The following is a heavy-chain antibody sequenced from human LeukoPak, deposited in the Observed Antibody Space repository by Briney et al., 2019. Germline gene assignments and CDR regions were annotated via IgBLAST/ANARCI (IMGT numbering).Heavy chain of an antibody. CDR1: GGSISSGGYY. CDR2: IYHSGST. D-gene: IGHD6-13*01. CDR3: ARGRVGAGTGDY. Sequence: PSETLSLTCTVSGGSISSGGYYWSWIRQPPGKGLEWIGYIYHSGSTYYNPSLKSRVTISVDTSKNQFSLKLSSVTAADTAVYYCARGRVGAGTGDYWGQGTLVTVSS. V-gene: IGHV4-30-2*01. J-gene: IGHJ4*02.